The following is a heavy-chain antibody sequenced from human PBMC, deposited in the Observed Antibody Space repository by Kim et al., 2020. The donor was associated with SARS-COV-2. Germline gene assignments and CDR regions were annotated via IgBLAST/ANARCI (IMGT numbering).Heavy chain of an antibody. Sequence: GGSLRLSCAASGFTFDDYAMHWVRQAPGKGLEWVSGISWNSGSIGYADSVKGRFTISRDNAKNSLYLQMNSLRAEDTALYYCAKDMGYSSGWKPAKDYY. D-gene: IGHD6-19*01. CDR2: ISWNSGSI. J-gene: IGHJ6*01. CDR3: AKDMGYSSGWKPAKDYY. CDR1: GFTFDDYA. V-gene: IGHV3-9*01.